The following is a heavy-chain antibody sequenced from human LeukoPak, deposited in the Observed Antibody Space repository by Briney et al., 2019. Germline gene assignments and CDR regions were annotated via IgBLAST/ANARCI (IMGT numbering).Heavy chain of an antibody. CDR1: GYTFTVYY. D-gene: IGHD1-26*01. CDR3: ASYSGSYSSDFDY. CDR2: INPNSGGT. V-gene: IGHV1-2*02. Sequence: ASVKVSCKASGYTFTVYYMHWVRQAPGQGLEWMGWINPNSGGTNYAQKFQGRVTMTRDTSISTAYMELSRLRSDDTAVYYCASYSGSYSSDFDYWGQGTLVTVSS. J-gene: IGHJ4*02.